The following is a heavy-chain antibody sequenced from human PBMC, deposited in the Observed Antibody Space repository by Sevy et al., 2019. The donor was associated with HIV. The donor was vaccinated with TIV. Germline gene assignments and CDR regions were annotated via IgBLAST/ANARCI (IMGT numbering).Heavy chain of an antibody. J-gene: IGHJ6*02. Sequence: GGSLRLSCAASGFTFSSYAMSWVRQAPGKGLEWVSAISGSGGSTYYADSVKGRFTISRDNSKNTLYLQMNSLRAEDTAVYYCAKGGPTAAHYFYYGMDVWGQGTMVTVSS. D-gene: IGHD2-2*01. CDR1: GFTFSSYA. CDR2: ISGSGGST. V-gene: IGHV3-23*01. CDR3: AKGGPTAAHYFYYGMDV.